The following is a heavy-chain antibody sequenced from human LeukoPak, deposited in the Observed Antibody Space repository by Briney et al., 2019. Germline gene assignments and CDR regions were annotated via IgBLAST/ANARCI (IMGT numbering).Heavy chain of an antibody. J-gene: IGHJ4*02. Sequence: PGGSLRLSCAASGFTFEGCAMHWVRQAPGKGLEWVSSINWDSGCIEYADSVRGRFTISRDNAKNSLYLQMNSLKPGDTALYFCAKEGSVCRNGICRYFDYWGQGTPDTVSS. CDR3: AKEGSVCRNGICRYFDY. V-gene: IGHV3-9*01. CDR2: INWDSGCI. D-gene: IGHD2-8*01. CDR1: GFTFEGCA.